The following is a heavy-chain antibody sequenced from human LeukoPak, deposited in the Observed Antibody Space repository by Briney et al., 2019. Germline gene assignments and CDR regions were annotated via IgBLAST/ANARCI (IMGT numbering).Heavy chain of an antibody. CDR2: IIPIFGTA. V-gene: IGHV1-69*06. CDR1: GGTFSSYA. CDR3: ARAIGCSSTSCPYTYYYYGMDV. Sequence: SVKVSCKASGGTFSSYAISWVRQAPGQGLEWMGGIIPIFGTANYAQKFQGRVTITADKSTSTAYMELSSLRSEDTAVYYCARAIGCSSTSCPYTYYYYGMDVWGKGTTVTVSS. D-gene: IGHD2-2*01. J-gene: IGHJ6*04.